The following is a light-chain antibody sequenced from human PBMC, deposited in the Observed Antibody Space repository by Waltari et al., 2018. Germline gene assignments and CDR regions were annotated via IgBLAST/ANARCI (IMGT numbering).Light chain of an antibody. J-gene: IGKJ2*01. CDR1: QSVSSAY. Sequence: ELVLTQSPGTLSLSPGERAALSCRASQSVSSAYLAWYQQKPGQSPRLLIYGVSSRASGIPDRVSGSGSGTDFTLTISRLEPEDFAVYYCQHYGNSLYTFGQGTKLEIK. CDR2: GVS. V-gene: IGKV3-20*01. CDR3: QHYGNSLYT.